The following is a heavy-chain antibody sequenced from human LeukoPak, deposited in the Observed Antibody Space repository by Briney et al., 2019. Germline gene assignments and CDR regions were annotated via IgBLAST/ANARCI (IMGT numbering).Heavy chain of an antibody. CDR1: GYTFTSYY. V-gene: IGHV1-46*01. Sequence: GASVKVSCKASGYTFTSYYMHWVPQAPGQELEWMGIINPSGGSTSCAQKFQGRVTMTRDTSTSTVYMELSSLRSEDTAVYYCARSYYDSSGYSQFDYWGQGTLVTVSS. CDR3: ARSYYDSSGYSQFDY. CDR2: INPSGGST. J-gene: IGHJ4*02. D-gene: IGHD3-22*01.